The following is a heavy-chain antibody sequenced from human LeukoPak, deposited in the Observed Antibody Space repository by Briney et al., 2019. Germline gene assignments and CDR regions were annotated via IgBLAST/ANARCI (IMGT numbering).Heavy chain of an antibody. V-gene: IGHV3-7*01. Sequence: GGSLRLSCAASGFPFSSFWMNWVRQTPGRGLEWLANIRPDGSEQYYVDSVRGRFTISRDNARNSLSLQMNSLRVEDTAIYFCARGPDYGDRLDYFDYWGQGTLVTVSS. CDR2: IRPDGSEQ. CDR3: ARGPDYGDRLDYFDY. CDR1: GFPFSSFW. D-gene: IGHD4-17*01. J-gene: IGHJ4*02.